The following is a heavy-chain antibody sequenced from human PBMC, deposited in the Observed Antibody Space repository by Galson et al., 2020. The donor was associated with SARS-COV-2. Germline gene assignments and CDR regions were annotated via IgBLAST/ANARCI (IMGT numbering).Heavy chain of an antibody. CDR2: ISRSSSTI. D-gene: IGHD4-4*01. CDR1: GFTFSSYN. Sequence: GGSLRLSCAASGFTFSSYNMNWVRQAPGKGLEWLSYISRSSSTIYYADSVKGRFTISRDNAKNSLYLQMNSLRAEDTAVYYCVRWVYRDNSVYGGQGTPVTVSS. CDR3: VRWVYRDNSVY. J-gene: IGHJ4*02. V-gene: IGHV3-48*04.